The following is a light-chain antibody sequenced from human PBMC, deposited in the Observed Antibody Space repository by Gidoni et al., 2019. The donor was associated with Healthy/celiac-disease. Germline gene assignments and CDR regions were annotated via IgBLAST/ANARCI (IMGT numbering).Light chain of an antibody. Sequence: EIQMTQSPSPLSASVGDRVTITCRASQSISSYLNWYQQKPGKAPKLLIYAASSLQSGVPSRFSGSGSGTDFTLTISSLQPEDFATYYCQQSYSTPMCSFGQGTKLEIK. V-gene: IGKV1-39*01. J-gene: IGKJ2*04. CDR1: QSISSY. CDR3: QQSYSTPMCS. CDR2: AAS.